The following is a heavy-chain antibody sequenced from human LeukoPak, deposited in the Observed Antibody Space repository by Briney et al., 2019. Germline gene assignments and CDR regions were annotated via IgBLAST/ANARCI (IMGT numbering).Heavy chain of an antibody. Sequence: GGSLRLSCAASGFTFDDCAMHWVRQAPGKGLEWLSGISWNSDSIAYADSVTGRLTIPRDNAKNSLYLQMNSLRAEDTALYYCAKGDDYDYVVKGNYFDYWGQGTLVTVSS. V-gene: IGHV3-9*01. CDR1: GFTFDDCA. D-gene: IGHD3-16*01. CDR2: ISWNSDSI. J-gene: IGHJ4*02. CDR3: AKGDDYDYVVKGNYFDY.